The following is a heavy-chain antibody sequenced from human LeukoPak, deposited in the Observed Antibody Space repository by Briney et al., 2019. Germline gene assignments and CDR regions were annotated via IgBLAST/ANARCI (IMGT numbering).Heavy chain of an antibody. V-gene: IGHV4-38-2*01. CDR2: IYHTGDT. J-gene: IGHJ4*01. CDR1: GDSISSSFY. CDR3: ARGDHYDSSGHYFDY. Sequence: SETLSLTCAVSGDSISSSFYWDWIRQPPGKGLEWIGNIYHTGDTYDNPSLKSRVTISLDTSRNQFSLILRSVTAAGAAVYYCARGDHYDSSGHYFDYWSHGTLVTVSS. D-gene: IGHD3-22*01.